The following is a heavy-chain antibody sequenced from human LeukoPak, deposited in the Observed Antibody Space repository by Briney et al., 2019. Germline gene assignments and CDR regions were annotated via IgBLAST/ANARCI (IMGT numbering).Heavy chain of an antibody. CDR1: GGSISSSSYY. V-gene: IGHV4-39*01. J-gene: IGHJ4*02. D-gene: IGHD5-18*01. CDR2: IYYSGST. CDR3: ASPVRYSYGEEYYFGY. Sequence: SETLSLTCTVSGGSISSSSYYWGWIRQPPGKGLEWIGSIYYSGSTYYNPSLKSRVTISVDTSKNQFSLKLSSVTAADTAVYYCASPVRYSYGEEYYFGYWGQGTLVTVSS.